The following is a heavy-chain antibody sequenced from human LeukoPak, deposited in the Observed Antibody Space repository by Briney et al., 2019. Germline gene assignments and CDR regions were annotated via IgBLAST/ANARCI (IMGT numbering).Heavy chain of an antibody. J-gene: IGHJ6*02. Sequence: GGSLRLSCAASGFTFSNYWITWVRQAPGKGLEWVANINRDGSERYYVDSVKGRFTISRDDAKSSLYLQMNSLRAEDTAVYYCARRNAMDVWGQGTTVIVFS. CDR3: ARRNAMDV. V-gene: IGHV3-7*03. CDR1: GFTFSNYW. CDR2: INRDGSER.